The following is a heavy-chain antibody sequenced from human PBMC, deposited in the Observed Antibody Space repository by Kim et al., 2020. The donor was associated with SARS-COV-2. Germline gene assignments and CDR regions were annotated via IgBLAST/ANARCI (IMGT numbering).Heavy chain of an antibody. CDR3: ARGFVGRFGELSPYYYYYGMDV. J-gene: IGHJ6*02. CDR2: IYYSGST. D-gene: IGHD3-10*01. V-gene: IGHV4-61*01. Sequence: SETLSLTCTVSGGSVSSGSYYWSWIRQPPGKGLEWIGYIYYSGSTNYNPSLKSRVTISVDTSKNQFSLKLSSVTAADTAVYYCARGFVGRFGELSPYYYYYGMDVWGQGTTVTVSS. CDR1: GGSVSSGSYY.